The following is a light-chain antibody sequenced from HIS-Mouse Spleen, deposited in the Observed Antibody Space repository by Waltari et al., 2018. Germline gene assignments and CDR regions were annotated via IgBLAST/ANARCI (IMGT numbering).Light chain of an antibody. Sequence: SYVLTQPPSVSVAPGKTARITCGGTNIGSKSVHWYQQKPGQAPVLVVYDDSDRPSGIPERFSGSNSGNTATLTISRVEAGDEADYYCQVWDSSSDLYWVFGGGTKLTVL. CDR2: DDS. CDR1: NIGSKS. V-gene: IGLV3-21*03. J-gene: IGLJ3*02. CDR3: QVWDSSSDLYWV.